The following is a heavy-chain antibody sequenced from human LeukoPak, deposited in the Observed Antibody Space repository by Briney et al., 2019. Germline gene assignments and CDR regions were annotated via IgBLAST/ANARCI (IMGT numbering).Heavy chain of an antibody. CDR1: GFTVSTSY. D-gene: IGHD2-15*01. J-gene: IGHJ4*02. CDR2: IYKIGST. Sequence: GGSLRLSCVASGFTVSTSYMTWVRQAPGKGLEWVSIIYKIGSTYYAGSVKGRFTISRDSSKNTLNLLMNSLRAEDTAVYFCAGSSTEDIPDYWGQGTLLTVSS. V-gene: IGHV3-53*01. CDR3: AGSSTEDIPDY.